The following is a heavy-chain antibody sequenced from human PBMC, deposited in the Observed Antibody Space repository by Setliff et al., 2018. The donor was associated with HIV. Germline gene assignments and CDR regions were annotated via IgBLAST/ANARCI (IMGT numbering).Heavy chain of an antibody. Sequence: SETLSLTCTVSGGSISSANYYWSWIRQPPGKGLEWIGYIYYNGNAYYYNPSLKSRVTISVDKSKNQFSLELCSVTAADTAVYYCAGGGGGSWLLYYGMDVWGQGTTVTVSS. D-gene: IGHD6-13*01. V-gene: IGHV4-30-4*08. J-gene: IGHJ6*02. CDR2: IYYNGNAY. CDR3: AGGGGGSWLLYYGMDV. CDR1: GGSISSANYY.